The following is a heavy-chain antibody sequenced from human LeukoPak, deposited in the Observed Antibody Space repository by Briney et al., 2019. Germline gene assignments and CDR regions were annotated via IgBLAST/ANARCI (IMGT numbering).Heavy chain of an antibody. D-gene: IGHD3-10*01. CDR1: GGSISSGGYY. V-gene: IGHV4-31*03. CDR3: ARDPMVRGIYGMDV. Sequence: PSETLSLTCTVSGGSISSGGYYRSWIRQHPGKGLEWIGYIYYSGSTYYNPSLKSRVTISVDTSKNQFSLKLSSVTAADTAVYYCARDPMVRGIYGMDVWGQGTTVTVSS. J-gene: IGHJ6*02. CDR2: IYYSGST.